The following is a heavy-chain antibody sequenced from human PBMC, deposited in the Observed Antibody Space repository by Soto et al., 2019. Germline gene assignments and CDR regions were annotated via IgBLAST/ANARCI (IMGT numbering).Heavy chain of an antibody. J-gene: IGHJ6*02. D-gene: IGHD2-2*01. CDR1: GYTFTSYD. CDR3: ARRDCSSTSCPDGMDV. V-gene: IGHV1-8*01. CDR2: MNPNSGNT. Sequence: QVQLVQSGAEVKKPGASVKVSCKASGYTFTSYDINWVRQATGQGLEWMGWMNPNSGNTGYAQKFQGRVTMTRNTSISTAYKELSSLRSEDTAVYYCARRDCSSTSCPDGMDVWGQGTTVTVSS.